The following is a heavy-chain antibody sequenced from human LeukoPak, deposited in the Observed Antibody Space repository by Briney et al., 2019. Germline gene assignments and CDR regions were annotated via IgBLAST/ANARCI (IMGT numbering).Heavy chain of an antibody. V-gene: IGHV3-23*01. CDR3: AKIPYDSSGYYFDY. CDR1: GFTFSSYA. J-gene: IGHJ4*02. D-gene: IGHD3-22*01. CDR2: ISGSGGST. Sequence: GGSLRLSCAASGFTFSSYAMNWVRQAPGKGLEWVSAISGSGGSTYYADSVKGRFTISRDNSKNTLYLQMNSLRAEDTAVYYCAKIPYDSSGYYFDYWGQGTLVTVSS.